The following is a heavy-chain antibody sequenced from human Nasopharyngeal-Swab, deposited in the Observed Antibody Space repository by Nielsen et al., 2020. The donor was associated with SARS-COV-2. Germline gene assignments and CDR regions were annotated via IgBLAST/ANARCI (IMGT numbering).Heavy chain of an antibody. CDR2: INPNSGGT. D-gene: IGHD6-13*01. Sequence: WVRQAPGQGLEWMGRINPNSGGTNYAQKFQGRVTMTRDTSISTAYMELSRLRSDDTAVYYCASLKPGYSSSIKSDYWGQGTLVTVSS. V-gene: IGHV1-2*06. CDR3: ASLKPGYSSSIKSDY. J-gene: IGHJ4*02.